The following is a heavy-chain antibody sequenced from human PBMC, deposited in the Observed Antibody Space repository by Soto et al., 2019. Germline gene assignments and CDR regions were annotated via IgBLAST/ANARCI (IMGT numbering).Heavy chain of an antibody. Sequence: GASLKISCKASGYSFSSHWIGWVRQMPGKGLEWMGMIFPGDSDTRYSPSFQGQVTIPADKSIRTAYLQWSSLKASDSAIYYCARLGQDSNWLSTSVGWCDPWGKGTRGTVAS. J-gene: IGHJ5*02. D-gene: IGHD3-9*01. CDR1: GYSFSSHW. V-gene: IGHV5-51*01. CDR2: IFPGDSDT. CDR3: ARLGQDSNWLSTSVGWCDP.